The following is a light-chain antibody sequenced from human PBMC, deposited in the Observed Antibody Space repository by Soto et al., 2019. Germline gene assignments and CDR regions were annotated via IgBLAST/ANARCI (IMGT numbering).Light chain of an antibody. V-gene: IGKV1-5*01. CDR1: QNISVW. Sequence: DIQMTQSPSTLSASVGDGVTITCRASQNISVWLAWYQQRPGKAPKFLIYDASSLETGVPSRFSGSGSGTEFTLTIRSLQPDDFATYYGQQYDRSSPTFGQGTKLEIK. CDR2: DAS. J-gene: IGKJ2*01. CDR3: QQYDRSSPT.